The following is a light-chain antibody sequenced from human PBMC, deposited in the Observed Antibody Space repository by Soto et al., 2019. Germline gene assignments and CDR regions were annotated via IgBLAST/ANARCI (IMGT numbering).Light chain of an antibody. CDR3: SSYTSSSPPSSVV. Sequence: QSVLTQPASVSGSPGQSITISCTGTSSDVGGYNYVSWYQQHPGKAPKLMIYDVSNRPSGVSNRFSGSKSGNTASLTISGLQAEDEADYYCSSYTSSSPPSSVVFGGGTKVTVL. J-gene: IGLJ2*01. CDR1: SSDVGGYNY. V-gene: IGLV2-14*01. CDR2: DVS.